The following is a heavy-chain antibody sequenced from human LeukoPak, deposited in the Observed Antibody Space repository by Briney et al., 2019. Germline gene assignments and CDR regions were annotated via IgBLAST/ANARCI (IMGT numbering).Heavy chain of an antibody. Sequence: SETLSLTCTVSGGSISSYYWSWIRQPAGKGLEWIGRIYTSGSTNYNPSLKSRVTMSVDTSKNQFPLKLSSVTAADTAVYYCARESYGRRYYYGMDVWGQGTTVTVSS. CDR2: IYTSGST. J-gene: IGHJ6*02. V-gene: IGHV4-4*07. CDR3: ARESYGRRYYYGMDV. D-gene: IGHD3-10*01. CDR1: GGSISSYY.